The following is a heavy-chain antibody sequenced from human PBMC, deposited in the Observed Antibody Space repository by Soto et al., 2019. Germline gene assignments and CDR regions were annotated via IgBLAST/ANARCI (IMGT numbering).Heavy chain of an antibody. J-gene: IGHJ4*02. CDR2: INAGNGNT. CDR1: GYTFTSYA. V-gene: IGHV1-3*01. Sequence: ASVKVSCKASGYTFTSYAMHWVRQAPGQRLEWMGWINAGNGNTKYSEKFQGRVTITRDTSASTGYKELRSLRSEDTVVYYCARDAPLGYSSGWYGMDYWGQGTQVTVSS. D-gene: IGHD6-19*01. CDR3: ARDAPLGYSSGWYGMDY.